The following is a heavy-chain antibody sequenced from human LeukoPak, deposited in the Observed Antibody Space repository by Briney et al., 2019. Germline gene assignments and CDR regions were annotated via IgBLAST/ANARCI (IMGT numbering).Heavy chain of an antibody. D-gene: IGHD4-17*01. J-gene: IGHJ4*02. CDR2: ISGSGGST. CDR3: AKDGYGDYGYYFDY. Sequence: SGGSLRLSCAASGFTFSSYAMSWVRQAPGKGLEWVSAISGSGGSTYYADSVKGRFTISRDNSKNTLYLQMNSLRAEDTAVYYCAKDGYGDYGYYFDYWGQGTLVTVSS. V-gene: IGHV3-23*01. CDR1: GFTFSSYA.